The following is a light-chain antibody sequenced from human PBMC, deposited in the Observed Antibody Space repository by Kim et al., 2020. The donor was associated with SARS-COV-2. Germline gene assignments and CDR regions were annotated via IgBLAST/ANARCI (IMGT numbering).Light chain of an antibody. CDR2: KAS. J-gene: IGKJ1*01. Sequence: SAYVGDRVTITCRASQSISSWLAWYQQKPGKAPKLLIYKASSLESGVPSRFSGSGSGTEFTLTISSLQPDDFATYYCQQYNSYWTFGQGTKVEIK. CDR1: QSISSW. CDR3: QQYNSYWT. V-gene: IGKV1-5*03.